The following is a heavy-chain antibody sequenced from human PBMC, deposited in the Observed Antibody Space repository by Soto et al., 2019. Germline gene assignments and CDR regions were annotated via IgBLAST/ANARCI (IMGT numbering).Heavy chain of an antibody. D-gene: IGHD6-6*01. Sequence: QVQLVESGGALVKPGGSLRLSCVTSGFDFGSYYMTWIRQAPGKGLEWVSHISSQSIYTNYAASVKGRFTISRDNAKNSPYLQMTSLRADDTAVYYCARELDVAARPGSQRLDHWGQGTLVIVSS. CDR1: GFDFGSYY. CDR2: ISSQSIYT. CDR3: ARELDVAARPGSQRLDH. J-gene: IGHJ4*02. V-gene: IGHV3-11*06.